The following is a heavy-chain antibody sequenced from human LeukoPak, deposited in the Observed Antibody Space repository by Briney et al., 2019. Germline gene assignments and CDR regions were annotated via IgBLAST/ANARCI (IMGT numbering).Heavy chain of an antibody. D-gene: IGHD2-21*01. Sequence: HPGRSLRLSCAASGFIFDDFGMSWVRQAPGKGLEWVSSINWDGGSTAYADSVKGRIFMSRDNAKNSLYLQLSRLRAEDTALYYCVRENSNGYLEDWGQGTLVTVSS. CDR3: VRENSNGYLED. V-gene: IGHV3-20*04. CDR1: GFIFDDFG. J-gene: IGHJ4*02. CDR2: INWDGGST.